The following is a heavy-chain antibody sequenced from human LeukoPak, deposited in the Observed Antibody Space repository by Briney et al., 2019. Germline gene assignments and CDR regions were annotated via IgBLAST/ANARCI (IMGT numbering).Heavy chain of an antibody. CDR3: ARARGSYYNYFDY. CDR2: ISYDGCNK. D-gene: IGHD1-26*01. J-gene: IGHJ4*02. Sequence: GGSLRFSCAASGFTFSSYAMHWVRQAPGKGLEWVAVISYDGCNKYYADSVKGRFTISRDNSKNTLYLQMNSLRAEDTAVYYCARARGSYYNYFDYWGQGTLVTVSS. CDR1: GFTFSSYA. V-gene: IGHV3-30-3*01.